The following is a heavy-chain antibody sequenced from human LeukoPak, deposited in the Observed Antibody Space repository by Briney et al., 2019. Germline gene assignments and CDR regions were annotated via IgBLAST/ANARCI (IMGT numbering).Heavy chain of an antibody. CDR3: ARDIYDSSGGDAFDI. V-gene: IGHV1-46*01. Sequence: ASVKVSCKASGYTFTSYYMHWVRQAPGQGLEWMGIINPSGGSTSYAQKFQGRVTMTRDTSTSTVYMELRSLRSDDTAVYYCARDIYDSSGGDAFDIWGQGTMVTVSS. J-gene: IGHJ3*02. CDR2: INPSGGST. D-gene: IGHD3-22*01. CDR1: GYTFTSYY.